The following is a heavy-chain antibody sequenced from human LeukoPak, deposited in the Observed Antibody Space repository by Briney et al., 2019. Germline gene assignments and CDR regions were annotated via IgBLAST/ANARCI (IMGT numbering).Heavy chain of an antibody. CDR1: GFTFSSYS. CDR2: ISGSSSNI. D-gene: IGHD2-21*02. Sequence: GGSLRLSCAASGFTFSSYSMNWVRQAPGKGLGWISYISGSSSNIHYADSVKGRFTISRDNAKNSLYLQMNSLRDEDTAVYYCARDLIFRDCDFDYWGQGTLVTVSS. CDR3: ARDLIFRDCDFDY. J-gene: IGHJ4*02. V-gene: IGHV3-48*02.